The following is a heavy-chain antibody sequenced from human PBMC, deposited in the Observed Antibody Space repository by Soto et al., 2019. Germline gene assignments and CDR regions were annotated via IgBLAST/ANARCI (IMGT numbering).Heavy chain of an antibody. D-gene: IGHD3-3*01. CDR2: TYYRSKWYN. CDR3: VRGRFNAFVI. CDR1: GDSVSSNSVA. J-gene: IGHJ3*02. Sequence: SQTLSLTCAISGDSVSSNSVAWNWIRQSPSRGLEWLGRTYYRSKWYNDYGVTVKGRITINPDTSKNQFSLQLNSVTPEDTAVDFFVRGRFNAFVIWGQATRGTGSS. V-gene: IGHV6-1*01.